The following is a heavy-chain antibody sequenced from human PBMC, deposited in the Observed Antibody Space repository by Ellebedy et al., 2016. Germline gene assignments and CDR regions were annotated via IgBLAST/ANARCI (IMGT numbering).Heavy chain of an antibody. CDR2: MYPRGRA. V-gene: IGHV4-38-2*02. D-gene: IGHD2-15*01. Sequence: SETLSLTCTVSGYSINSGYYWGWIRQPPGRGLEWIGSMYPRGRAYYNPSLKSRATISLDTSRNQFALSLKSATAADTALYYCARGRCSGRTCSLALQHWGQGTLVIVSS. J-gene: IGHJ1*01. CDR1: GYSINSGYY. CDR3: ARGRCSGRTCSLALQH.